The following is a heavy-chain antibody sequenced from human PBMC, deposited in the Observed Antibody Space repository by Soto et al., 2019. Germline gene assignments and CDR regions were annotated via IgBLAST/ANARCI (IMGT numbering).Heavy chain of an antibody. J-gene: IGHJ6*02. CDR1: GGTFSSYA. D-gene: IGHD3-3*01. CDR2: IIPIFGTA. V-gene: IGHV1-69*13. Sequence: SVKVSCKASGGTFSSYAISWVRQAPGQGLEWMGGIIPIFGTANYAQKFQGRVTITADESTSTAYMELSSLRSEDTAVYYCASTSGVVITYYYYGMDVGGQGTSVTVSS. CDR3: ASTSGVVITYYYYGMDV.